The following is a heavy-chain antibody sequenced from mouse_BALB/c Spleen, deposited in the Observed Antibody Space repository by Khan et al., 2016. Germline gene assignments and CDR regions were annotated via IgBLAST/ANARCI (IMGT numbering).Heavy chain of an antibody. CDR3: ARGSIYYGDDSAWFAY. D-gene: IGHD2-2*01. Sequence: EVQLQESGPGLVKPSQSLSLTCTVTGYSITSDYAWNWIRQFPGNKLEWMGYISYSGSTSYNPSLKSRISITRDTSKNQFFLQLNSVTTEDTATYYCARGSIYYGDDSAWFAYWGQGTLVTVSA. CDR2: ISYSGST. V-gene: IGHV3-2*02. J-gene: IGHJ3*01. CDR1: GYSITSDYA.